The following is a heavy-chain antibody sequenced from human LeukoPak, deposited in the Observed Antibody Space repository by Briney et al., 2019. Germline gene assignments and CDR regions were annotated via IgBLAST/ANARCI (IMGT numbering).Heavy chain of an antibody. CDR3: ARDITDDYGDSEHPGMNYY. Sequence: ASVKVSCKASGYTLTGYYMHWVRQAPGQGLEWIGWINPNSGGTNYTQKFQGRVTMTRNTSISTAYMELSRLRSDDTAVYCCARDITDDYGDSEHPGMNYYWGQGTLVTVSS. CDR1: GYTLTGYY. V-gene: IGHV1-2*02. CDR2: INPNSGGT. J-gene: IGHJ4*02. D-gene: IGHD4-17*01.